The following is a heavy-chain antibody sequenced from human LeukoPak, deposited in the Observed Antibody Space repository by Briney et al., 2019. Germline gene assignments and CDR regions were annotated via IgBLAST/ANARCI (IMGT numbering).Heavy chain of an antibody. CDR1: GGSISSYY. CDR2: IFNTGST. CDR3: GCFDS. Sequence: KPSETLSLTCTVSGGSISSYYWGWIRQPAGKAPEWIGRIFNTGSTSYNPSLKSRVTISVDTSKNQFSLNLRSVTVADTAVYNYGCFDSWGQGTLVTVSS. V-gene: IGHV4-4*07. J-gene: IGHJ4*02.